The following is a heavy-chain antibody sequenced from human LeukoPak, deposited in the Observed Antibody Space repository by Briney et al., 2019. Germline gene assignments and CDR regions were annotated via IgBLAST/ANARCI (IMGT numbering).Heavy chain of an antibody. V-gene: IGHV6-1*01. CDR1: GDSVSSNSAA. D-gene: IGHD7-27*01. CDR3: TRDSCLGNDAFDV. J-gene: IGHJ3*01. CDR2: TYYRSKWFY. Sequence: SQTLSLTCAISGDSVSSNSAAWDWIRQSPSRDLEWLGRTYYRSKWFYDYAVSVKSRITINPDTSKNQFSLLLNSVTPEDTAVYYCTRDSCLGNDAFDVWGQGTMVTVSS.